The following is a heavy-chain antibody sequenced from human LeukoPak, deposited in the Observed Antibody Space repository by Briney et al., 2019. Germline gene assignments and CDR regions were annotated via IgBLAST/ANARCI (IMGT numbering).Heavy chain of an antibody. CDR3: ARHARVGYFEDAFDI. Sequence: PSETLSLTCTVSGASISGSTYYWGWIRQPPGKGLEWIGSIDHRGNTFYNPSLKSRVTIFVDTSKNQFSLKLSSVTAADTAVYYCARHARVGYFEDAFDIWGQGTKVTVSS. CDR1: GASISGSTYY. V-gene: IGHV4-39*01. CDR2: IDHRGNT. D-gene: IGHD5-18*01. J-gene: IGHJ3*02.